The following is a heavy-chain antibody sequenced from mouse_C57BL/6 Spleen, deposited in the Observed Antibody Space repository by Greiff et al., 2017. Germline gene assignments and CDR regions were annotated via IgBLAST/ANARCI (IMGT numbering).Heavy chain of an antibody. V-gene: IGHV2-2*01. Sequence: VQLQQSGPGLVQPSQSLSITCTASGFSLTSYGVHWVRQSPGKGLEWLGVIRSGGSTDDNAAFISRLSISKDNSKSQVCFKMNSLRADDTAIYYCSRNNYDYEAFAYWGQGTLVTVSA. CDR2: IRSGGST. CDR1: GFSLTSYG. CDR3: SRNNYDYEAFAY. D-gene: IGHD2-4*01. J-gene: IGHJ3*01.